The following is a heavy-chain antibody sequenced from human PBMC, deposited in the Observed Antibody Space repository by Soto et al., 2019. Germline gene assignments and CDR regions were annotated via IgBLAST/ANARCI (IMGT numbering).Heavy chain of an antibody. CDR2: ISSSSSTI. J-gene: IGHJ4*02. V-gene: IGHV3-48*02. CDR1: GFTFSSYS. CDR3: ARGQVTTRVHYFDY. Sequence: PGGSLRLSCAASGFTFSSYSMNWVRQAPGKGLEWVSYISSSSSTIYYADSVKGRFTISRDNAKNSLYLQMNSLRDEDTAVYYCARGQVTTRVHYFDYWGQGTLVTVSS. D-gene: IGHD4-4*01.